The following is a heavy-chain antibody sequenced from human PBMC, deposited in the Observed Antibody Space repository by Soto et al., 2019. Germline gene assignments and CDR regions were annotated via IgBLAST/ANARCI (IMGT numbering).Heavy chain of an antibody. V-gene: IGHV4-34*01. J-gene: IGHJ4*02. CDR1: GGSFSGYY. CDR3: ARGAGVYFDWLPEMDFDY. D-gene: IGHD3-9*01. CDR2: INHSGST. Sequence: PSETLSLTCAVYGGSFSGYYWSWIRQPPGKGLEWIGEINHSGSTNYNPSLKSRVTISVDTSKNQFSLKLSSVTAADTAVYYCARGAGVYFDWLPEMDFDYWGQGTMVTVYS.